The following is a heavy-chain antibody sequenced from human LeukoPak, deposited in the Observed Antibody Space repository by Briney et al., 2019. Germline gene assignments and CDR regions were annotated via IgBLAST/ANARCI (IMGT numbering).Heavy chain of an antibody. J-gene: IGHJ3*02. Sequence: GGSLRLSCAASGLVINNYSFNWVRQAPGKGLEWVSYISSSSTTIYYADSVRGRFTISRDNPKNSVYLQMNSLRAEDTAVYYCAKTRGSGYSLGAFDIWGQGTMVTVSS. V-gene: IGHV3-48*04. D-gene: IGHD3-3*01. CDR1: GLVINNYS. CDR2: ISSSSTTI. CDR3: AKTRGSGYSLGAFDI.